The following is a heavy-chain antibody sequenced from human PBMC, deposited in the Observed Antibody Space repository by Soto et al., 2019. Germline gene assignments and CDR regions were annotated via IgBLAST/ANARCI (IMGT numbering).Heavy chain of an antibody. CDR1: GFTFGSYW. CDR2: IKQDGREE. D-gene: IGHD5-12*01. CDR3: ASGRWLQLPNY. Sequence: EVQLVESGGGLVQPGGSLRLSCAASGFTFGSYWMTWVRQAPGKGLEWVASIKQDGREEFYVDSVRGRFTISRDNAKNSLSRQMNSLRAEDTAIYYCASGRWLQLPNYWGQGTLVTVSS. V-gene: IGHV3-7*01. J-gene: IGHJ4*02.